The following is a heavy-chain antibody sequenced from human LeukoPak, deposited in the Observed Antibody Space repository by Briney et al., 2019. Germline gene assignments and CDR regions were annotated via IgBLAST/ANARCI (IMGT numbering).Heavy chain of an antibody. CDR1: GGTFSSYA. CDR2: IIPIFGTA. D-gene: IGHD6-6*01. Sequence: ASVKVSCKASGGTFSSYATSWVRQAPGQGLEWMGGIIPIFGTANYAQKFQGRVTITTDESTSTAYMELSSLRSEDTAVYYCAGGGIAARHGWFDPWGQGTLVTVPS. CDR3: AGGGIAARHGWFDP. V-gene: IGHV1-69*05. J-gene: IGHJ5*02.